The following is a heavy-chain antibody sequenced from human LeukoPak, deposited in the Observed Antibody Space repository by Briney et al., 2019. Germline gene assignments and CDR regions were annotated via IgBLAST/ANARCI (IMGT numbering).Heavy chain of an antibody. J-gene: IGHJ4*02. CDR3: ASHADYGDYVYFDY. Sequence: SETLSLTCTVSGGSISSYYWSWIRQPPGKGLEWIGYIYYSGSTNYNPSLKSRVTISVDTSKNQFSLKLSPVTAADTAVYYCASHADYGDYVYFDYWGQGTLVTVSS. D-gene: IGHD4-17*01. CDR1: GGSISSYY. CDR2: IYYSGST. V-gene: IGHV4-59*08.